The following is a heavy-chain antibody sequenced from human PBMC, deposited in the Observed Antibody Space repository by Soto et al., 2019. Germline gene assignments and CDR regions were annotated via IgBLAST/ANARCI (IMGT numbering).Heavy chain of an antibody. CDR1: GYSFTDYH. CDR2: INPKSGGT. V-gene: IGHV1-2*04. D-gene: IGHD2-8*01. CDR3: ARGDSTDCSNGVCSFFYNHDMDV. Sequence: ASVKVSCKASGYSFTDYHIHWVRQAPGQGLEWLGRINPKSGGTSTAQKFQGWVTMTTDTSTSTASMELTRLTSDDTAIYYCARGDSTDCSNGVCSFFYNHDMDVCGQVTTVTV. J-gene: IGHJ6*02.